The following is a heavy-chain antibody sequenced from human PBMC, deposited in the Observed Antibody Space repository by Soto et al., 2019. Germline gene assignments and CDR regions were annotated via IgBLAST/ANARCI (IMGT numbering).Heavy chain of an antibody. J-gene: IGHJ6*02. CDR1: GFTFSSYS. Sequence: GGSLRLSCAASGFTFSSYSMNWVRQAPGKGLEWVSSISSSSSYIYYADSVKGRFTISRDNAKNSLYLQMNSLRAEDTAVYYCARVSDEYSSSSGAYYYYYYGMDVWGQGTTVTVSS. CDR3: ARVSDEYSSSSGAYYYYYYGMDV. CDR2: ISSSSSYI. V-gene: IGHV3-21*01. D-gene: IGHD6-6*01.